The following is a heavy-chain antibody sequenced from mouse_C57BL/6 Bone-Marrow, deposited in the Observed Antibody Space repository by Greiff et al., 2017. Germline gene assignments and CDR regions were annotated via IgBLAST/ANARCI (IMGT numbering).Heavy chain of an antibody. J-gene: IGHJ2*01. CDR1: GYTFTSYW. Sequence: QVQLQHPGAELVRPGSSVKLSCKASGYTFTSYWMHWVKQRPIQGLEWIGNIDPSDSETHYNQKFKDKATLTVDKSSSTAYMQLSSLTSEDSAVYYCARSPGESDYWGQGTTLTVSS. CDR3: ARSPGESDY. V-gene: IGHV1-52*01. CDR2: IDPSDSET.